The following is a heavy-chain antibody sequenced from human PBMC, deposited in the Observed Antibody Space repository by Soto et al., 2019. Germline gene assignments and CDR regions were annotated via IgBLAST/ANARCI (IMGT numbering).Heavy chain of an antibody. CDR3: AKGGGSGWVYYFDY. D-gene: IGHD6-19*01. Sequence: PGGSLRLSSAASGFTFSSYAMSWVRQAPGKGLEWVSAISGSGGSTYYADSVKGRFTISRDNSKNTLYLQMNSLRAEDTAVYYCAKGGGSGWVYYFDYWGQGTLVTVSS. CDR2: ISGSGGST. J-gene: IGHJ4*02. CDR1: GFTFSSYA. V-gene: IGHV3-23*01.